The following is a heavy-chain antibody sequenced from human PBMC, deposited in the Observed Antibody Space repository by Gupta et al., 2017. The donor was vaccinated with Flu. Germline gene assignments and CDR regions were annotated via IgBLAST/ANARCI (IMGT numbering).Heavy chain of an antibody. CDR3: ARMLVLKSGMDV. J-gene: IGHJ6*02. CDR2: IKPNSGAT. Sequence: GRQAPGQGLEWMGWIKPNSGATSYAQKFRGRVTMTRETSISTAYMELSSLRSDDTAVYFCARMLVLKSGMDVWGQGTTVTVSS. V-gene: IGHV1-2*02. D-gene: IGHD2-8*01.